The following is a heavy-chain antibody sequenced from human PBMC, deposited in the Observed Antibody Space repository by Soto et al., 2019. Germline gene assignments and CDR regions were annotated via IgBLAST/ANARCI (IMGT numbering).Heavy chain of an antibody. CDR2: ISGSGGST. J-gene: IGHJ6*03. CDR1: GFTFSSYA. Sequence: EVQLLESGGGLVQPGGSLRLSCAASGFTFSSYAMSWVRQAPGKGLEWVSAISGSGGSTYYADSVKGRFTISRDNSKNTLYLQMNSLRAEDTAVYYCAKGQGWPGSTRNYYYYMDVWGKGTTVTVSS. CDR3: AKGQGWPGSTRNYYYYMDV. V-gene: IGHV3-23*01. D-gene: IGHD2-15*01.